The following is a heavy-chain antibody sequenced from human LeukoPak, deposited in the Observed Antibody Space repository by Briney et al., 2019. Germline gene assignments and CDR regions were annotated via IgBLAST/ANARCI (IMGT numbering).Heavy chain of an antibody. CDR2: IYHSGST. Sequence: PSETLSLTCTVSGYSISSGYYWGWIRQPPGKGLEWIGSIYHSGSTYYNPSLKSRVTISVDTSKNQFSLKLSSVTAADTAVYYCVGDIYFDYWGQGTLVTVSS. CDR1: GYSISSGYY. CDR3: VGDIYFDY. V-gene: IGHV4-38-2*02. J-gene: IGHJ4*02.